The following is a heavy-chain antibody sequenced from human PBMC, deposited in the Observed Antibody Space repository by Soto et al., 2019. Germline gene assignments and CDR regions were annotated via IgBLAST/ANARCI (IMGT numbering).Heavy chain of an antibody. D-gene: IGHD4-17*01. CDR2: FDPDEAET. V-gene: IGHV1-24*01. Sequence: QVPLVQSGAEVKKPGSSVKVSCKVSGYTRHEVAMHWVRQAPGKGLEWLGGFDPDEAETIYAQHFQGRVTMTEDTSTGTVYMELSSLRSEVTALSFCTTYHGDYNFDHWGQGTLVTVSS. CDR3: TTYHGDYNFDH. CDR1: GYTRHEVA. J-gene: IGHJ5*02.